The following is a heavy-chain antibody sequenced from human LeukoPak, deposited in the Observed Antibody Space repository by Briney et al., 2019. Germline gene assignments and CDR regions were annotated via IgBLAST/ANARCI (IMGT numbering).Heavy chain of an antibody. CDR3: ARSRSQQWLTYGMDV. CDR1: GGSISSYY. CDR2: IYYSGST. V-gene: IGHV4-59*01. D-gene: IGHD6-19*01. J-gene: IGHJ6*02. Sequence: SETLSLTCTVSGGSISSYYWSWIRQPPGKGLEWIGYIYYSGSTNYNPSLKSRVTISVDTSKNQFSLKLSSVTAADTAVYYCARSRSQQWLTYGMDVWGQGTTVTVSS.